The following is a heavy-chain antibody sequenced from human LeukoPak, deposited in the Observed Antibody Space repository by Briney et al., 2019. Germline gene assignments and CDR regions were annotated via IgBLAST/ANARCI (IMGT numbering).Heavy chain of an antibody. Sequence: SETLSLTCAVYGGSFSGHFWSWIRQTPEKGLQWIGEINHSETTSYNPSLKSRVSISADVSKNQFSLKINSVTAADTALYYCARGTDGTATVFDYWGQGTLVTVSS. D-gene: IGHD4-11*01. V-gene: IGHV4-34*01. CDR2: INHSETT. CDR1: GGSFSGHF. J-gene: IGHJ4*02. CDR3: ARGTDGTATVFDY.